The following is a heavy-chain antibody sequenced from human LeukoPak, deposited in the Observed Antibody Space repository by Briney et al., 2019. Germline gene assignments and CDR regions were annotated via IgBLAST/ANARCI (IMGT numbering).Heavy chain of an antibody. CDR1: AGSITSYY. V-gene: IGHV4-59*01. CDR3: ARQNYGGNGGFDY. CDR2: MYYTGST. Sequence: SETQSLTCTVSAGSITSYYWIWIRQPPRKGLEWIGYMYYTGSTNYNPSLKGRVTISVGTSKNQFSLKLSSVTAADTAVYYCARQNYGGNGGFDYWGQGALVTVSS. J-gene: IGHJ4*02. D-gene: IGHD4-23*01.